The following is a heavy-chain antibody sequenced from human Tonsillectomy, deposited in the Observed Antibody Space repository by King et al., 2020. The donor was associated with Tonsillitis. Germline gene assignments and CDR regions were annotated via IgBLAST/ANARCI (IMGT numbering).Heavy chain of an antibody. CDR1: GFTFDDYA. V-gene: IGHV3-9*01. Sequence: VQLVESGGGLVQPGRSLRLSCAASGFTFDDYAMHWVRHAPGKGLEWVSGITWNSGTIAYADSVKGRFTISRDNAKNSLYLQMDTLRAEDTAFYYCAKISSLWFGELSILGYFDYWGQGTLVTVSS. D-gene: IGHD3-10*01. CDR2: ITWNSGTI. J-gene: IGHJ4*02. CDR3: AKISSLWFGELSILGYFDY.